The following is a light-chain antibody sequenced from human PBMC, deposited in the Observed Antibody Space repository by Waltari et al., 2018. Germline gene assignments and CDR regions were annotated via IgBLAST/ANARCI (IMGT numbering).Light chain of an antibody. V-gene: IGLV4-69*01. CDR1: SGHSSNV. CDR3: QTGGHGTWV. J-gene: IGLJ3*02. Sequence: QLVLTQSPSASASLGASVKLTCTLSSGHSSNVIAWLQQQPEKGPRYLMKVNSDGSHSKGDGIPDRFSGSSSGAERYLPIASLQSEDEADYYCQTGGHGTWVFGGGTKLTVL. CDR2: VNSDGSH.